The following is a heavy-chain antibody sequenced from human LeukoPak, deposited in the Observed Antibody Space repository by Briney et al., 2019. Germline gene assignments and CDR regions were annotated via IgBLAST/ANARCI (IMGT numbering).Heavy chain of an antibody. Sequence: TGGSLRLSCAASGFTFSSYGMHWVRQAPGKGLEWLGVISYDGKYKHSADSVKGRLTISRDNSKNTAFLQLNTLGPEDTALYYCAGGYTFGWFYFEYWGHGTLVTVSS. D-gene: IGHD3-9*01. V-gene: IGHV3-30*03. J-gene: IGHJ4*01. CDR1: GFTFSSYG. CDR3: AGGYTFGWFYFEY. CDR2: ISYDGKYK.